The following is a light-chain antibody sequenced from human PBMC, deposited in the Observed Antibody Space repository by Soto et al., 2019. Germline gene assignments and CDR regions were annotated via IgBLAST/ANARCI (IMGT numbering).Light chain of an antibody. CDR1: QSISSY. CDR2: AAS. J-gene: IGKJ4*01. V-gene: IGKV1-39*01. CDR3: QQSYAAPALT. Sequence: DIQMTQSPSSLSASVGDRVIITCRASQSISSYLNWYQQKSGKAPKLLIYAASNLQSGVSSRFSGSGTGTDFTHNIRSEQPEDYATYYCQQSYAAPALTYGGGNKVEIK.